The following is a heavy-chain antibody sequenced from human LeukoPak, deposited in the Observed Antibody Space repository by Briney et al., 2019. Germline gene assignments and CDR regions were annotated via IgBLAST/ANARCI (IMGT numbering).Heavy chain of an antibody. D-gene: IGHD5-12*01. J-gene: IGHJ4*02. CDR3: ARVGYSGWNLEY. CDR2: INQDVSVK. V-gene: IGHV3-7*01. CDR1: GFTFRSYW. Sequence: GGSLRLSSAASGFTFRSYWMSWVRQAPGKGLEWVANINQDVSVKYYVDSVKGRFTISRDNAKNSLYVQMNSLRDEDTAVYDCARVGYSGWNLEYWGQGTLVTVSS.